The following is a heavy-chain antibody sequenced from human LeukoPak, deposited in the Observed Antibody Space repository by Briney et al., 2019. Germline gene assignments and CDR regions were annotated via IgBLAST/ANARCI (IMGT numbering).Heavy chain of an antibody. CDR1: GFTFDDYA. J-gene: IGHJ4*02. CDR2: ISWDGGST. V-gene: IGHV3-43D*03. D-gene: IGHD3-10*01. Sequence: GGSLRLSCAASGFTFDDYAMHWVRQAPGKGLEWVSLISWDGGSTYYADSVKGRFTISRDNSKNSLYLQMNSLRAEDTALYYCAKDISGYYGSGSLDYWGQGTLVTVSS. CDR3: AKDISGYYGSGSLDY.